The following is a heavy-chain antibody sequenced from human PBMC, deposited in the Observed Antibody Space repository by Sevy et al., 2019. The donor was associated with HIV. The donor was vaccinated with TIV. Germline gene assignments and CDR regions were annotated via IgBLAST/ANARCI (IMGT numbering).Heavy chain of an antibody. Sequence: GGSLRLSCAASGFTFSNAWMSWVRQAPGKGLESVGRIKSKTDGGTTDYAAPVKGRFTISRDDSKNTLYLQMNSLKTEDTAVYYCTTDGSQGYCSGGSCYASAFDIWGQGTMVTVSS. J-gene: IGHJ3*02. CDR1: GFTFSNAW. CDR2: IKSKTDGGTT. CDR3: TTDGSQGYCSGGSCYASAFDI. D-gene: IGHD2-15*01. V-gene: IGHV3-15*01.